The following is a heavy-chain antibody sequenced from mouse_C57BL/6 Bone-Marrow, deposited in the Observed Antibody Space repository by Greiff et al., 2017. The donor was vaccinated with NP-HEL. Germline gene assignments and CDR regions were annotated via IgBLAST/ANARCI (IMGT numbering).Heavy chain of an antibody. Sequence: EVMLVESGEGLVKPGGSLKLSCAASGFTFSSYAMSWVRQTPEKRLEWVAYISSGGDYIYYADTVKGRFTISRDNARNTLYLQMSSLKSEDTAMYYCTRDFFRTTDGYWYFDVWGTGTTVTVSS. CDR3: TRDFFRTTDGYWYFDV. J-gene: IGHJ1*03. CDR1: GFTFSSYA. D-gene: IGHD5-1*01. CDR2: ISSGGDYI. V-gene: IGHV5-9-1*02.